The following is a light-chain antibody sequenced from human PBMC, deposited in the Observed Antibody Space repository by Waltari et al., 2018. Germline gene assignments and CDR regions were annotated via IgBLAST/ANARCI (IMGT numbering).Light chain of an antibody. V-gene: IGKV1-39*01. J-gene: IGKJ2*02. CDR3: QQSYSNRRT. CDR1: QNINTN. Sequence: DIIMSQSPSSLSASVGDRVSITCRSSQNINTNLNWYQQKSVKAPKVFIFAASTLQRGVPARFRGSGSGTDFTLTINNLQPEDFATYFCQQSYSNRRTFGQGTKLEIK. CDR2: AAS.